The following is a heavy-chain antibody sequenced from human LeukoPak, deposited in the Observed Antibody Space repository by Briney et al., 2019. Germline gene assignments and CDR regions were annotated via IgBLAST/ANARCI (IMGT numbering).Heavy chain of an antibody. CDR3: AREGIAVAGIDY. J-gene: IGHJ4*02. CDR2: INPSGGST. V-gene: IGHV1-46*01. Sequence: ASVKVSCRASGYTFTSYYMHWVRQAPGQGLEWMGIINPSGGSTSYAQKFQGRVTMTRDTSTSTVYMELSSLRSEDTAVYYCAREGIAVAGIDYWGQGTLVTVSS. CDR1: GYTFTSYY. D-gene: IGHD6-19*01.